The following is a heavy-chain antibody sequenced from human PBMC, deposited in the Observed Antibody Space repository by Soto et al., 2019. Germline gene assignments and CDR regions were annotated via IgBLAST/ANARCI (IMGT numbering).Heavy chain of an antibody. CDR1: GFNFSDYY. CDR2: ISSSSGST. CDR3: ARESSSSFYAFDI. V-gene: IGHV3-11*06. J-gene: IGHJ3*02. D-gene: IGHD6-6*01. Sequence: PGGSLRLSCAASGFNFSDYYMSWIRQAPGKGLEYISYISSSSGSTNYADSVKGRFTISRENAKNSLYLQMNNLRAGDTAVYYCARESSSSFYAFDIWGQGTMGTDSS.